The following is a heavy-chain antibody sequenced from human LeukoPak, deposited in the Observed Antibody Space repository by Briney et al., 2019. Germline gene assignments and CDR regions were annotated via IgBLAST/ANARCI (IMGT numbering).Heavy chain of an antibody. D-gene: IGHD3-22*01. CDR2: IYTSGST. Sequence: SETLSLTCTVSGGSISSGSYYWSWIRPPAGKGLEWIGRIYTSGSTNYNPSLKSRVTISVDTSKNQFSLKLSPVTAADTAVYCCARVPGDSSGYFDYWGQGTLVTVSS. J-gene: IGHJ4*02. CDR1: GGSISSGSYY. V-gene: IGHV4-61*02. CDR3: ARVPGDSSGYFDY.